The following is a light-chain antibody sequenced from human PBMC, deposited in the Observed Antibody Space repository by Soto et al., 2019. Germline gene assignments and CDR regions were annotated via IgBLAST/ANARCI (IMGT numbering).Light chain of an antibody. Sequence: SVLTQPASASGTPGQRVTISCSTSSSNLGDNTVNWYQHVPGTAPKLLIYSYDQRPSGVPDRFSGSRSGTSASLAISGLQSEDEADYYCAAWDATLDGYVFGTGTKVTVL. J-gene: IGLJ1*01. CDR3: AAWDATLDGYV. V-gene: IGLV1-44*01. CDR1: SSNLGDNT. CDR2: SYD.